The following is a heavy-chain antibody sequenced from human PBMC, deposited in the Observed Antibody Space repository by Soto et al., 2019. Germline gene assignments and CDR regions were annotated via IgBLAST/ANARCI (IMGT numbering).Heavy chain of an antibody. D-gene: IGHD2-2*01. J-gene: IGHJ5*02. V-gene: IGHV3-23*01. Sequence: HPGGSLRLSCAASGFTFSSYAMSWVRQAPGKGLEWVSAISGSGGSIYYADSVKGRFTISRDNAKNSLYLQMNSLRAEDTAVYYCARDPHRGGCSSTSCPKNWFDPWGQGTLVTVSS. CDR1: GFTFSSYA. CDR2: ISGSGGSI. CDR3: ARDPHRGGCSSTSCPKNWFDP.